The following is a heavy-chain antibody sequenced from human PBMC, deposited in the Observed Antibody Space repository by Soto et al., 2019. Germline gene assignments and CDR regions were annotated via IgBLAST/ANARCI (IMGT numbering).Heavy chain of an antibody. CDR2: IYYSGNT. J-gene: IGHJ4*02. D-gene: IGHD3-22*01. Sequence: SETLSLTCSVSGGSISSGYYYWSWIRQPPGKGLEWIGNIYYSGNTYYNPSLKSRLIISIDTSKNQFSLKVGSVTAADTAVYYCARVSTYYFDSSGSYTSDYWGQGTLVTVSS. V-gene: IGHV4-30-4*02. CDR1: GGSISSGYYY. CDR3: ARVSTYYFDSSGSYTSDY.